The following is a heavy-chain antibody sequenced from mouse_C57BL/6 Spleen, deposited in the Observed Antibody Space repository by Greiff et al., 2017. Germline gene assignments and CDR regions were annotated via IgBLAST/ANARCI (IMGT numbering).Heavy chain of an antibody. J-gene: IGHJ4*01. Sequence: EVQGVESGGGLVKPGGSLKLSCAASGFTFSDYGMHWVRQAPEKGLEWVAYISRGSSTIYYADTVKGRVTISRDNAKNTLFLQITSLGSEDTAMYDCARRLYAMDYWGQGTSVTVAS. CDR1: GFTFSDYG. CDR3: ARRLYAMDY. V-gene: IGHV5-17*01. CDR2: ISRGSSTI. D-gene: IGHD3-2*02.